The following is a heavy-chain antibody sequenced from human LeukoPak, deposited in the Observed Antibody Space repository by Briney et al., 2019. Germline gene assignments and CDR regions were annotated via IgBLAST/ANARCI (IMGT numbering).Heavy chain of an antibody. CDR2: IYTSGST. CDR3: ARCSGWYVDNWFDL. D-gene: IGHD6-19*01. V-gene: IGHV4-61*02. CDR1: GGSISSGSYY. Sequence: SETLSLTCTVSGGSISSGSYYWSWIRQPAGKGLEWIGRIYTSGSTNYNPSLKSRVTISVDTSKNQFSLKLSSVTAADTAVYYCARCSGWYVDNWFDLWGQGTLVTVSS. J-gene: IGHJ5*02.